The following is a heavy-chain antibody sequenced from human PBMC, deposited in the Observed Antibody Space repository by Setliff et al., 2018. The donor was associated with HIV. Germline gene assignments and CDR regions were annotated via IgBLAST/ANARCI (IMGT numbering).Heavy chain of an antibody. Sequence: ASVKVSCKASGYNFTNYGIGWVRQAPGQGLEYLGWIGTYSGNTDYAQSVQGRVTMTRDTSTGTVYMDLRSLRSDDTAMYYCAREKYGDKFDYWGQGTLVTVPS. D-gene: IGHD2-8*01. CDR1: GYNFTNYG. CDR2: IGTYSGNT. CDR3: AREKYGDKFDY. J-gene: IGHJ4*02. V-gene: IGHV1-18*01.